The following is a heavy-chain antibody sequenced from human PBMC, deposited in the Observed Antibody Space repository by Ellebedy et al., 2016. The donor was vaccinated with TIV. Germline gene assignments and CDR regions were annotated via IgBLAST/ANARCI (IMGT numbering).Heavy chain of an antibody. CDR1: GGTFSSYA. CDR3: VRDKAAFDI. CDR2: IIPIFGTA. Sequence: ASVKVSCKASGGTFSSYAISWVRQAPGQGLEWMGGIIPIFGTANYAQKFQGRVTITADESTSTAYMELRSLGSDDTAVYYCVRDKAAFDIWGQGTMVTVSS. J-gene: IGHJ3*02. V-gene: IGHV1-69*13.